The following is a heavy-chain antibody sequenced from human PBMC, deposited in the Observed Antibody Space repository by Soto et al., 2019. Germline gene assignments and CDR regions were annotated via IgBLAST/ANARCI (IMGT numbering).Heavy chain of an antibody. D-gene: IGHD3-22*01. J-gene: IGHJ4*02. V-gene: IGHV3-66*01. CDR3: ARDSYYSTGYY. Sequence: GGSMRLSCAASGFTVSSNYMSWVRQATGKGLEGVSVIYSGGSTYYADSVKGRFTISRHNSKNTLYLQMNSLRAEDTAVYYCARDSYYSTGYYWGQGTLVTVSS. CDR2: IYSGGST. CDR1: GFTVSSNY.